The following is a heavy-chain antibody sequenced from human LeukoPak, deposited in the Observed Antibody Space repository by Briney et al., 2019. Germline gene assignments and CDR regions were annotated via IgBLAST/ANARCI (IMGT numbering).Heavy chain of an antibody. CDR2: TYSGGTT. Sequence: GGSLRLSCEASGFTVSSSYMSWVRQAPGKGLEWVSVTYSGGTTYYADSVKGRFTISRDNSKNTLYLQMNSLRAEDTAVYYCAKARRSILTGPEDIWGQGTMVTVSS. D-gene: IGHD3-9*01. CDR1: GFTVSSSY. J-gene: IGHJ3*02. CDR3: AKARRSILTGPEDI. V-gene: IGHV3-53*01.